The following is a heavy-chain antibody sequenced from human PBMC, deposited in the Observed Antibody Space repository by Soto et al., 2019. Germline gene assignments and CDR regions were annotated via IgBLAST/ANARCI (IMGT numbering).Heavy chain of an antibody. J-gene: IGHJ4*02. CDR3: ARVPTMVRGVIITLFSY. CDR2: ISAYNGNT. V-gene: IGHV1-18*01. CDR1: GYTFTSYG. Sequence: ASVKVSCKASGYTFTSYGISWVRQAPGQGLEWMGWISAYNGNTNYAQKLQGRVTMTTDTSTSTAYMELRSLRSDDTAVYYCARVPTMVRGVIITLFSYWGQGTLVTVSS. D-gene: IGHD3-10*01.